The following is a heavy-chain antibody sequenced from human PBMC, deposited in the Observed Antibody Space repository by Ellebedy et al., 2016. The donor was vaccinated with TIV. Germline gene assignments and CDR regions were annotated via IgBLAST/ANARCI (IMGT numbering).Heavy chain of an antibody. CDR1: GGSISSGGYY. D-gene: IGHD5-24*01. CDR3: ARATIEGGLYFDY. V-gene: IGHV4-31*03. Sequence: SETLSLTXTVSGGSISSGGYYWSWIRQHPGKGLEWIGYIYYSGSTYYNPSLKSRVTISVDTSKNQFSLKLSSVTAADTAVYYCARATIEGGLYFDYWGQGTLVTVSS. J-gene: IGHJ4*02. CDR2: IYYSGST.